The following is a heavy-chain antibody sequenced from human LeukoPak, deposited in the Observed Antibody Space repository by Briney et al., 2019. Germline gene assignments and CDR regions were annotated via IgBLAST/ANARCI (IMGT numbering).Heavy chain of an antibody. CDR3: AKDRSGSGSYYPDY. CDR1: GFTFSSYS. Sequence: GGSLRLSCAASGFTFSSYSMNWVRQAPGKGLEWVSAISGSGGSTYYADSVKGRFTISRDNSKNTLYLQLNSLRAEDTAVYYCAKDRSGSGSYYPDYWGQGALVTVSS. V-gene: IGHV3-23*01. CDR2: ISGSGGST. D-gene: IGHD3-10*01. J-gene: IGHJ4*02.